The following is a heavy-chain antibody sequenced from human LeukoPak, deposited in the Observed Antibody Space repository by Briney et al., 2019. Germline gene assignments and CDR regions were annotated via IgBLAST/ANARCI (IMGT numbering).Heavy chain of an antibody. CDR2: ISAYNGNT. Sequence: ASVKVSCKASGYTFTSYGISWVRQAPGQGLEWMGWISAYNGNTNYAQKLQGRVTMTTDTSTSTAYMELRSLRSDDTAVYYCARDLGRLLWFGKLLLLDPHDAFDIWGQGTMVTVS. CDR3: ARDLGRLLWFGKLLLLDPHDAFDI. V-gene: IGHV1-18*01. CDR1: GYTFTSYG. J-gene: IGHJ3*02. D-gene: IGHD3-10*01.